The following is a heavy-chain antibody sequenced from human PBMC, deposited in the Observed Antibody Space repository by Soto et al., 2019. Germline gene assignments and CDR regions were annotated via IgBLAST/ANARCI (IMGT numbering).Heavy chain of an antibody. V-gene: IGHV3-30-3*01. J-gene: IGHJ4*02. CDR1: GFTFSSYA. D-gene: IGHD3-22*01. Sequence: PGGSLRLSCAASGFTFSSYAMHWVRQAPGKGLEWVAVISYDGSNKYYADSVKGRFTISRDNSKNTLYLQMNSLRAEDTAVYYCARDPTMIVVVIREYYFDYWGQGTLVTV. CDR3: ARDPTMIVVVIREYYFDY. CDR2: ISYDGSNK.